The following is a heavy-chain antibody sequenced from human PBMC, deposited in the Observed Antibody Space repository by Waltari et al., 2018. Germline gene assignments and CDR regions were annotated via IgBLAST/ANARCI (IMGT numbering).Heavy chain of an antibody. CDR2: IIPIFGTA. CDR3: ARDPAYCGGDCYPDY. Sequence: QVQLVQSGAEVKKPGSSVKVSCKASGGTFSSYAISWVRQAPGQGLEWMGRIIPIFGTANYAQKFQGRVTITADKSTSTAYMELSSLRSEDTAVYYCARDPAYCGGDCYPDYWGQGTLVTFSS. CDR1: GGTFSSYA. J-gene: IGHJ4*02. V-gene: IGHV1-69*08. D-gene: IGHD2-21*01.